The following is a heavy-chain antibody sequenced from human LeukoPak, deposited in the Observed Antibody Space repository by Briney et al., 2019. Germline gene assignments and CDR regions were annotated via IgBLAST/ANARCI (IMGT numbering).Heavy chain of an antibody. D-gene: IGHD3-10*01. J-gene: IGHJ6*02. CDR2: INHSGST. V-gene: IGHV4-34*01. CDR1: GGSFSGYY. Sequence: SETLSLTCAVYGGSFSGYYWSWIRQPPGKGLEWIGEINHSGSTNYNPSLKSRVTISVDTSKNQFSLKLSSVTAADTAVYYCARDPPLLWFGELFPSRFYGMDVWGQGTTVTVSS. CDR3: ARDPPLLWFGELFPSRFYGMDV.